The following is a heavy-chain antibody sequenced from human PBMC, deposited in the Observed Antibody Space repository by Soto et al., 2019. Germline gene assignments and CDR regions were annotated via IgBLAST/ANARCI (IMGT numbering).Heavy chain of an antibody. Sequence: EVQLVESGGGLIQPGESLRLSCAASGFTVSISYMSWVRQAPGKGLEWVSTIYRDGSTYYADSVEGRFTISRDNSKNTLYLQMNSLRAEDTATDYCARGKGIGWYESSDYWGQGTLVTVSS. D-gene: IGHD6-19*01. CDR1: GFTVSISY. V-gene: IGHV3-53*01. CDR2: IYRDGST. J-gene: IGHJ4*02. CDR3: ARGKGIGWYESSDY.